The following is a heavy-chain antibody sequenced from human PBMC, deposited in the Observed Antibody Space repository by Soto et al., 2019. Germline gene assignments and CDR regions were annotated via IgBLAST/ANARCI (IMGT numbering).Heavy chain of an antibody. Sequence: QVQLQESGPGLVKPSETLSLTCTVSGGSVSSGSYYWSWIRQPPGKGLEWIGYIYYSGSTNYNPSHNSRVTISVDTSKNQFSLKLSSATAADTAVYYGARGIDGWYQGRYYYGMDVWGQGTAVTVSS. CDR2: IYYSGST. V-gene: IGHV4-61*01. CDR3: ARGIDGWYQGRYYYGMDV. J-gene: IGHJ6*02. CDR1: GGSVSSGSYY. D-gene: IGHD6-19*01.